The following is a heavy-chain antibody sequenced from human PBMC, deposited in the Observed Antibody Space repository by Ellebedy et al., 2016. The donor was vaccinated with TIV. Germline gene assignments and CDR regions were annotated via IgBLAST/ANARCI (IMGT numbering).Heavy chain of an antibody. CDR1: GFTFRNAW. CDR3: STDGVGAHDS. CDR2: IKSRADGGTT. J-gene: IGHJ4*02. V-gene: IGHV3-15*01. Sequence: GESLKISXAASGFTFRNAWMSWVRQAPGKGLEWVGRIKSRADGGTTDYAAPVKGRFTISRDDSKNTLYLQMTSLKSEDTAVYYCSTDGVGAHDSWGQGTLVTVSS. D-gene: IGHD1-26*01.